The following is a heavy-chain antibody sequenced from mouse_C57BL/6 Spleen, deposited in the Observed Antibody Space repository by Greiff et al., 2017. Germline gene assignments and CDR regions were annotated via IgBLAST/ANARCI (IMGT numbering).Heavy chain of an antibody. Sequence: QVQLQQSGAELVKPGASVKISCKASGYAFSSYWMNWVKQRPGKGLEWIGQIYPGDGDTNYNGKFTGKATLTADKSSSTAYMQLSSLTSEDSAVYFCARVYDYDSGFDYWGQGTTLTVSS. V-gene: IGHV1-80*01. CDR2: IYPGDGDT. CDR1: GYAFSSYW. CDR3: ARVYDYDSGFDY. J-gene: IGHJ2*01. D-gene: IGHD2-4*01.